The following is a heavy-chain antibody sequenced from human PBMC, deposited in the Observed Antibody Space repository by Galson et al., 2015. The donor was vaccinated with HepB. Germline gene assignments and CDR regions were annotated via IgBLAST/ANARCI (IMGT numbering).Heavy chain of an antibody. CDR2: INPNSGIA. CDR1: GFTFSDFY. D-gene: IGHD3-3*01. Sequence: SVKVSCKASGFTFSDFYMHWVRQSPGQGLQWMGRINPNSGIAVYAESFQGRVAMTADTSKSTAYMELSWLTFDDTAVYYCARASLFWNNRESDAFDVWGPGTIGTVSS. CDR3: ARASLFWNNRESDAFDV. J-gene: IGHJ3*01. V-gene: IGHV1-2*06.